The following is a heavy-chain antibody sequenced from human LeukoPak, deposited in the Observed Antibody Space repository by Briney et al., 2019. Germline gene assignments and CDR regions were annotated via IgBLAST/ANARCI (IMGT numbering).Heavy chain of an antibody. J-gene: IGHJ6*02. V-gene: IGHV1-8*01. CDR3: ARGDGYSSGWYRDYYYYGMDV. CDR1: GYTFTSYD. CDR2: MNPNSGNT. D-gene: IGHD6-19*01. Sequence: GASVKVSCKASGYTFTSYDINWVRQATGQGLEWMGWMNPNSGNTGYAQKFQGRVTMTRNTSISTAYMELSSLRSEDTAVYYCARGDGYSSGWYRDYYYYGMDVWGQGTTVTVSS.